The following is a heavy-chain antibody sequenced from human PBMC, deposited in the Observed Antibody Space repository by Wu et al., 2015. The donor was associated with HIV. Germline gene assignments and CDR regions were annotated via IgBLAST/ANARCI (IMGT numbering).Heavy chain of an antibody. CDR2: INPSDGGT. Sequence: ASVKVSCKTSGNTFTTYYFHWVRQAPGQGLEWVGIINPSDGGTSYAQQFQGRVSMTRDTSTNTVYMEVSSLRSADTALYYCAREGTYDASGSYFDYWGQGTLVTVSS. J-gene: IGHJ4*02. CDR3: AREGTYDASGSYFDY. V-gene: IGHV1-46*03. CDR1: GNTFTTYY. D-gene: IGHD3-10*01.